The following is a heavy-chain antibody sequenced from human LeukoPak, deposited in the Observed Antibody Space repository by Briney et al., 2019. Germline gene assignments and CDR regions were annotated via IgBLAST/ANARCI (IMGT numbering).Heavy chain of an antibody. CDR1: GGSISSYY. J-gene: IGHJ6*02. V-gene: IGHV4-59*01. D-gene: IGHD3-9*01. CDR3: ARDSLSRYYDILTGYYSGYGMDV. CDR2: IYYSGST. Sequence: SETLSLTCTVSGGSISSYYWSWIRQPPGKGLEWIGYIYYSGSTNYNPSLKSRVTISVDTSKNQFSLKLSSVTAADTAVYYCARDSLSRYYDILTGYYSGYGMDVWGQGTTVTVSS.